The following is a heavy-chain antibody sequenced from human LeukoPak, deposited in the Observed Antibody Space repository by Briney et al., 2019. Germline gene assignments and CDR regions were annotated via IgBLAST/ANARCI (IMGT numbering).Heavy chain of an antibody. D-gene: IGHD6-25*01. CDR1: GFTFSNAW. Sequence: GSLRLSCAASGFTFSNAWMSWVRQAPGKGLQWIGSISHSGSSFYNPSLKSRVTVSLDTSKNQFSLKLSSVTAADTAVYYCVRRRNYYYMDVWGRGTTDTVSS. CDR2: ISHSGSS. V-gene: IGHV4-38-2*01. J-gene: IGHJ6*03. CDR3: VRRRNYYYMDV.